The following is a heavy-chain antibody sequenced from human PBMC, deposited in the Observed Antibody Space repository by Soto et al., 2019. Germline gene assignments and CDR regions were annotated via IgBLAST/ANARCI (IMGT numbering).Heavy chain of an antibody. V-gene: IGHV1-69*01. J-gene: IGHJ5*02. CDR1: GGTFVSSA. Sequence: QVQLLQSGAELREPGSSVRVSCTPSGGTFVSSAFAWVRQAPGGKIEWMGGIFPILGSTKYAEKFLGRLTIRADDSSRTAYLELSSLTFDDTAVYFCAKKNPHGDSNKAWLDPWGQGTLVTVST. CDR2: IFPILGST. D-gene: IGHD2-8*01. CDR3: AKKNPHGDSNKAWLDP.